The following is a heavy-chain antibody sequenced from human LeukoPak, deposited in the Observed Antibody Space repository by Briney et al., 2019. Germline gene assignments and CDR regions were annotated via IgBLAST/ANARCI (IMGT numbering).Heavy chain of an antibody. CDR2: ISGSGGST. J-gene: IGHJ4*02. V-gene: IGHV3-23*01. CDR3: AKGGSYYETTGRADY. D-gene: IGHD1-26*01. Sequence: GGSLRLSCAASGFTFSSYAMSWVRQAPGKGREWVSAISGSGGSTYYADSVKGRFTISRDNSKNTLYLQMNSLRAEDTAVYYCAKGGSYYETTGRADYWGQGTLVTVSS. CDR1: GFTFSSYA.